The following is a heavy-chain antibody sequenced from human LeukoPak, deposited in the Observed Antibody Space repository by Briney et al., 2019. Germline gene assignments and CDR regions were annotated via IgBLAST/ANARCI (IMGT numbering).Heavy chain of an antibody. CDR1: GFSLTTSGMC. V-gene: IGHV2-70*11. CDR3: ARRRGYSYAFDY. D-gene: IGHD5-18*01. CDR2: IEWDDDK. Sequence: SGPTLVNPTQTLTLTCTFSGFSLTTSGMCVNWLRQPPGKALEWLARIEWDDDKYYSTSLKTRLTISKDTSKNQVVLTMTNMDPVDSATYYCARRRGYSYAFDYWGQGTLVTASS. J-gene: IGHJ4*02.